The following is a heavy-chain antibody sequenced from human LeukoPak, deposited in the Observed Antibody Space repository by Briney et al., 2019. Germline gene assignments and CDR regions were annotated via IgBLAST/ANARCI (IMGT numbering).Heavy chain of an antibody. CDR1: GYTFTGNY. Sequence: GAPVKVSCKASGYTFTGNYMHWVRQAPGQGLEWMGWINPNSGGTNYAQKFQGRVTMTRDTSISTAYMELSSLTSDDTAVYYCAREGAGDFWSGYPVWGQGTMVTVSS. J-gene: IGHJ3*01. V-gene: IGHV1-2*02. D-gene: IGHD3-3*01. CDR3: AREGAGDFWSGYPV. CDR2: INPNSGGT.